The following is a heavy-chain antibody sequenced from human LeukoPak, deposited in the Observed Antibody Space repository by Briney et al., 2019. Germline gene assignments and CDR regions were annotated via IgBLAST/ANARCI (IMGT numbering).Heavy chain of an antibody. J-gene: IGHJ4*02. D-gene: IGHD7-27*01. CDR2: IWYDGSNK. Sequence: GRSLRLSCAASGFTFSSYGMHCVRQAPGKGLEWVAVIWYDGSNKYYADSVKGRFTISRDNSKNTLYLQMNSLRAEDTAVYYCARDRDWGCSYCSYWGQGTLVTVSS. V-gene: IGHV3-33*01. CDR1: GFTFSSYG. CDR3: ARDRDWGCSYCSY.